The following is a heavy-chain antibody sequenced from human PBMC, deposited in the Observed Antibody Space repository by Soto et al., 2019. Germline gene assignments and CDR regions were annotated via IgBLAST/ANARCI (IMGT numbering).Heavy chain of an antibody. D-gene: IGHD3-10*01. CDR1: GDTFDFYS. V-gene: IGHV1-69*02. J-gene: IGHJ4*02. Sequence: QVQLVQSGAAVKRPGSSVMVSCKASGDTFDFYSINWVRQAPGRGLEWMGRVNPIVRMSNYAQKFQGRVTMTADRSTSTAYMELSSLRSEDTAIYYCASSYGSGYRAFDYWGQGALVTVSS. CDR2: VNPIVRMS. CDR3: ASSYGSGYRAFDY.